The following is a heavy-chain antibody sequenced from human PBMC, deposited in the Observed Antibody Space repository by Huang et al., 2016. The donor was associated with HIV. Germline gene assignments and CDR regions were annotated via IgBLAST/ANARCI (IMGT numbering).Heavy chain of an antibody. CDR3: ATKTAAMDI. D-gene: IGHD1-7*01. Sequence: VESGGRLVQPGGSIRLSCVGCTFTFGAYWMSWVSQTPGKGMEWVANIKQDESEKYYVGSVKGRFNISRDNAKKVLFLEMNNVRVEDTATYYCATKTAAMDIWGQGTTVTVS. CDR1: TFTFGAYW. CDR2: IKQDESEK. V-gene: IGHV3-7*01. J-gene: IGHJ6*02.